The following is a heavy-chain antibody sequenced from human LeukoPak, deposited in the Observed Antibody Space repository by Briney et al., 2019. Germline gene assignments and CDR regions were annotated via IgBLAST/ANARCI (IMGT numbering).Heavy chain of an antibody. V-gene: IGHV4-4*07. J-gene: IGHJ6*03. Sequence: SETLSLTCTVSGDSISNYYWSWIRQPAGKGLEWIGRIYTSGSTNYNPSLKSRVTMSVDTSKNQFSLKLSSVTAADTAVYYCARDKEDYSYNSYYYYMDVWGKGTTVTISS. CDR2: IYTSGST. CDR1: GDSISNYY. CDR3: ARDKEDYSYNSYYYYMDV. D-gene: IGHD4-11*01.